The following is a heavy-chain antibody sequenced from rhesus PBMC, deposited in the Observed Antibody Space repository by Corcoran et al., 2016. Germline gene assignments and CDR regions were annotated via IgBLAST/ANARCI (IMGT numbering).Heavy chain of an antibody. CDR1: GFTFSSHW. CDR3: AREPTVTTSGY. Sequence: EVQLVESGGGLAKPGGSLRLSCAASGFTFSSHWTNRVRQTPGKGLEWSSAINSGGGSTYYADSVRGRFTISRNNSKNTLSLRMDSLRAEDTAVYYCAREPTVTTSGYWGQGVLVTVSS. J-gene: IGHJ4*01. D-gene: IGHD4-35*01. CDR2: INSGGGST. V-gene: IGHV3S42*01.